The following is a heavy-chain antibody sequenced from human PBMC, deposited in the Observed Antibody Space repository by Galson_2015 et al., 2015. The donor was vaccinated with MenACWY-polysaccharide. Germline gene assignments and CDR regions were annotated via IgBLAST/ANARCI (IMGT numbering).Heavy chain of an antibody. V-gene: IGHV4-59*01. Sequence: LSLTCTVSGGSINSYYWSWIRQTPGKGLEWIGYIYYSGSTNYNPSLKSRVTISVDTSKNQFSLNLTSVTAADTAIYYCARSGSYHLQFHFWGQGTLVTVSS. CDR2: IYYSGST. D-gene: IGHD2-2*01. CDR1: GGSINSYY. J-gene: IGHJ4*02. CDR3: ARSGSYHLQFHF.